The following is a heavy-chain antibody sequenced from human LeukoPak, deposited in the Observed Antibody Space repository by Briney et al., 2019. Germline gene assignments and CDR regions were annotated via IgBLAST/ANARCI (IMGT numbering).Heavy chain of an antibody. Sequence: GGSLRLSCAASGFTFSIYAMSWDRQAPGRGRGWVSLFSGRGNSTYYAYSVKGRFPISRDNSKNTLYLQMNSLRAEDTAVYYCAKVLVLVSANRYYFDYWGQGTLVTVSS. CDR1: GFTFSIYA. J-gene: IGHJ4*02. V-gene: IGHV3-23*01. CDR2: FSGRGNST. CDR3: AKVLVLVSANRYYFDY. D-gene: IGHD2-15*01.